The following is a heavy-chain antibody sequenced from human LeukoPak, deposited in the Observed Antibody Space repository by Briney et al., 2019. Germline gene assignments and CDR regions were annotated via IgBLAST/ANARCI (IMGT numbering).Heavy chain of an antibody. CDR2: IYYSGST. CDR3: ASSRDGYNSLDY. D-gene: IGHD5-24*01. Sequence: SVTLSLTCTVSGGSISSYYWIWIRQPPGKGLEWIRYIYYSGSTNYNPSLESRVTISVDTSKNQFSLKLSSVTAADTAVYYCASSRDGYNSLDYWGQGTLVTVSS. CDR1: GGSISSYY. J-gene: IGHJ4*02. V-gene: IGHV4-59*01.